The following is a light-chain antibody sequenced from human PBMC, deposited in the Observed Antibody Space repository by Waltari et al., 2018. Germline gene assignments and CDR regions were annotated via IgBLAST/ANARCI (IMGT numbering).Light chain of an antibody. CDR3: SSYGGTNNFVL. CDR1: SSDVGAYNF. Sequence: QSALTQPPSASGSPGQSITISCTGTSSDVGAYNFVSWYQQYPGRAPKVLIYEVTQRPSGVPARFSGSKSGNTASLTVSGLQAEDEADYYCSSYGGTNNFVLFGGGTKLTVL. J-gene: IGLJ2*01. V-gene: IGLV2-8*01. CDR2: EVT.